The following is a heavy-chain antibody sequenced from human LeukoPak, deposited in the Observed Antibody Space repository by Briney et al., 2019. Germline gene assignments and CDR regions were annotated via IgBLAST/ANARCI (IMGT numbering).Heavy chain of an antibody. J-gene: IGHJ3*02. V-gene: IGHV3-30*04. D-gene: IGHD6-6*01. CDR3: ARTYGSSADAFDI. CDR1: GFSFTNYS. CDR2: ISDDGSNK. Sequence: GRSLRLSCAASGFSFTNYSVHWVRQAPGKGLECVALISDDGSNKYYADSVKGRFTISRDNAKNTLYLQMSSLRSEDTAVYYCARTYGSSADAFDIWGQGTMVTVSS.